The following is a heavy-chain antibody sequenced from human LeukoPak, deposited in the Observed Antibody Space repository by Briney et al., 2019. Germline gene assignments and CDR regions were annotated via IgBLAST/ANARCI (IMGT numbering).Heavy chain of an antibody. J-gene: IGHJ4*02. D-gene: IGHD1-14*01. CDR2: IYHSGST. CDR1: GGSISSYY. Sequence: SETLSLTCTVSGGSISSYYWSWIRQPPGKGLEWIGYIYHSGSTNYNPSLKSRVTISVDTSKNQFSLKLSSVTAADTAVYYCARVSGAKTYYFDYWGQETLVTVSS. CDR3: ARVSGAKTYYFDY. V-gene: IGHV4-59*01.